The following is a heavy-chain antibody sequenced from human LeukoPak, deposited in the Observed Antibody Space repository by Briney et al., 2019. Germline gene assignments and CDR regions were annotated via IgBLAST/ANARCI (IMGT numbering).Heavy chain of an antibody. CDR2: IYYSGST. V-gene: IGHV4-39*01. J-gene: IGHJ4*02. D-gene: IGHD3-10*01. Sequence: SETLSLTCTVSGGSISSSSYYWGWIRQPPGKGLEWIGSIYYSGSTYYNPSLKSRVTISVDTSKNQFSLKLSSVTAADTAVYYCARVRSYYGSVTGKSYYFDYWGQGTLVTVSS. CDR3: ARVRSYYGSVTGKSYYFDY. CDR1: GGSISSSSYY.